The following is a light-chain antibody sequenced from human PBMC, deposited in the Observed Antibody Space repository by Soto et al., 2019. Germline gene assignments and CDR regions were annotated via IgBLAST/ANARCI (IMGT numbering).Light chain of an antibody. J-gene: IGKJ1*01. CDR3: QQYGSSPGWT. Sequence: EIVLTQSPGTLSLSPGERDTISCRASQSVSSSYLAWYQQKPGQAPRLLIYGASSRATGIPDRFSGSGSGTDFTLTISRLEPEDFAVYYCQQYGSSPGWTFGQGTKVDIK. CDR1: QSVSSSY. V-gene: IGKV3-20*01. CDR2: GAS.